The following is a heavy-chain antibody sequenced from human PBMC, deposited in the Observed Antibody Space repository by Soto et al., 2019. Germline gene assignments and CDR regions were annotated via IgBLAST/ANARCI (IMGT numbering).Heavy chain of an antibody. CDR3: ARESGLAFDY. Sequence: QVQLVESGGGVVQPGRSLRLSCAASGFTFSSYGMHWVRQAPGKGLEWVAVIWYDGSNKYYADSVKGRFTISRDNSKNTVYLQMNSLRAEDTAVYYCARESGLAFDYWGQGTLVTVSS. CDR1: GFTFSSYG. D-gene: IGHD1-26*01. J-gene: IGHJ4*02. CDR2: IWYDGSNK. V-gene: IGHV3-33*01.